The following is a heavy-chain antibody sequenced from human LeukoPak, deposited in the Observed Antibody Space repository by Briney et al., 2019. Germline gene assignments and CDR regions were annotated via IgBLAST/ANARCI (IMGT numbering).Heavy chain of an antibody. CDR1: GFTFNSYS. Sequence: PGGSLRLSCAASGFTFNSYSMNWVRQAPGKGLEWVANIKQDGDEKYYVDSVKGRFTISRDNAKNSAYLQINSLRVEDTAAYYCVAISYLAFDIWGQGTMVTVSS. V-gene: IGHV3-7*01. D-gene: IGHD3-3*01. CDR3: VAISYLAFDI. J-gene: IGHJ3*02. CDR2: IKQDGDEK.